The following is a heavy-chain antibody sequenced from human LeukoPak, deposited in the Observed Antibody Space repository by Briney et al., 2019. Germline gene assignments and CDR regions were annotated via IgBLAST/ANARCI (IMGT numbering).Heavy chain of an antibody. CDR1: GFLVSKNY. J-gene: IGHJ3*02. V-gene: IGHV3-53*01. CDR2: IFEVGTT. D-gene: IGHD2-2*01. Sequence: GGSLRLSCAASGFLVSKNYMFWVRQAPGKGLEWVSVIFEVGTTYYADSVKGRFTISRDNSKNTLYLQMNSLKTEDTAVYYCTTDPTRYPTVVVVPAAQLAPPEDAFDIWGQGTMVTVSS. CDR3: TTDPTRYPTVVVVPAAQLAPPEDAFDI.